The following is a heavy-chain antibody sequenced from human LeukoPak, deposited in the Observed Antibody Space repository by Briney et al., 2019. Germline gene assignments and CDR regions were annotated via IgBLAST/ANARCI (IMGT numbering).Heavy chain of an antibody. D-gene: IGHD2-15*01. V-gene: IGHV4-38-2*02. J-gene: IGHJ5*02. CDR2: IYHSGST. Sequence: SETLSLTCTVSGYSISSGYYWGWIRQPPGKGLEWIGSIYHSGSTYYNPSLKSRVTISVDTSKNQFSLKLSSVTAADTAVYYCAAAVRGYCSGGSCYWVDPWGQGTLVIVSS. CDR1: GYSISSGYY. CDR3: AAAVRGYCSGGSCYWVDP.